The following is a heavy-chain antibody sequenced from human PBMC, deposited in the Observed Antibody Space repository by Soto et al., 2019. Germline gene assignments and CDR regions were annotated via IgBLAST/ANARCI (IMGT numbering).Heavy chain of an antibody. CDR1: GGSISSGGYY. V-gene: IGHV4-31*03. CDR2: IYYSGST. J-gene: IGHJ5*02. CDR3: ARAYCSGGSCYLHNWFDP. D-gene: IGHD2-15*01. Sequence: PSETLSLTCTVSGGSISSGGYYWSWIRQHPGKGLEWIGYIYYSGSTYYNPSLKSRVTISVDTSKNQFSLKLSSVTAADTAVYYCARAYCSGGSCYLHNWFDPWGQGTLVTVSS.